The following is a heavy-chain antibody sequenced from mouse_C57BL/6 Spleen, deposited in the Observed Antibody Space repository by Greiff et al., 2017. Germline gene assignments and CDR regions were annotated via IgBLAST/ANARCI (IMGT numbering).Heavy chain of an antibody. D-gene: IGHD1-1*01. CDR2: ISSGSSTI. J-gene: IGHJ2*01. CDR1: GFTFSDYG. V-gene: IGHV5-17*01. CDR3: ARGGDYYAYY. Sequence: EVQLVESGGGLVKPGGSLKLSCAASGFTFSDYGMHWVRQAPEKGLEWVAYISSGSSTIYYADTVKGRFTISRDNAKNTLFLQMTSLRSEDTAMYYCARGGDYYAYYWVQGTTLTVSS.